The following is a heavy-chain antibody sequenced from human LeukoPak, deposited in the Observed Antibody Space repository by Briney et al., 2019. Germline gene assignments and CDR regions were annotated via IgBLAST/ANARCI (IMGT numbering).Heavy chain of an antibody. Sequence: AETLSLTCTVSGYFISSGYYWGWIRQPPGKGLEWIGSIYHSGSTYYNPSLKSRVTISVDTSKNQFSLKLSSVTAADTTAYYCARSSIAARSVFDYWGQGTLVTVSS. CDR2: IYHSGST. J-gene: IGHJ4*02. V-gene: IGHV4-38-2*02. D-gene: IGHD6-6*01. CDR1: GYFISSGYY. CDR3: ARSSIAARSVFDY.